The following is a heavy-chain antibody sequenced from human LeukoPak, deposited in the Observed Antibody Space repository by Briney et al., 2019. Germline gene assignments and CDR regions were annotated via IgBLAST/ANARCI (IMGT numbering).Heavy chain of an antibody. V-gene: IGHV1-46*01. CDR1: GYTFTSYY. J-gene: IGHJ4*02. D-gene: IGHD6-13*01. CDR2: INPSGGST. CDR3: ARDSFVAAAIDY. Sequence: ASVKVSCKASGYTFTSYYMHWVRQAPGQGLEWMGIINPSGGSTSYAQKFQGRVTMTRDMSTSTVYMELSSLRSEDTAAYYCARDSFVAAAIDYWGQGTLVTVSS.